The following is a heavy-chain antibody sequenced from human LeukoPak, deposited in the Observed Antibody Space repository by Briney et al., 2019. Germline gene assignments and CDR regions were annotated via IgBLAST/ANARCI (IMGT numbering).Heavy chain of an antibody. CDR1: GFTFSSYA. J-gene: IGHJ6*02. CDR3: AKVLADTVMAHTTYYYYGMDV. CDR2: ISASGGST. V-gene: IGHV3-23*01. Sequence: GGSLRLSCAASGFTFSSYAMSWVRQAPGKGLEWVSLISASGGSTYYADSVKGRFTISRDNSKNTLYLQMNSLRAEDTAVYHCAKVLADTVMAHTTYYYYGMDVWGQGTTVTVSS. D-gene: IGHD5-18*01.